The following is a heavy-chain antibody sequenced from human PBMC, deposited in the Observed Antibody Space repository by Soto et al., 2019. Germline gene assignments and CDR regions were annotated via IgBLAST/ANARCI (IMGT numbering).Heavy chain of an antibody. CDR1: GFTFSSYW. J-gene: IGHJ6*02. CDR3: VRRHQIAYCFGVDG. CDR2: INSDGSST. V-gene: IGHV3-74*01. D-gene: IGHD3-16*01. Sequence: EEQLVESGGGLVQPGGSLRLSCAASGFTFSSYWMHWVRQAPGKGLVWVSRINSDGSSTNYADSVKGRFTISRDNAKKTLYRQMNSLRAEDTGVYYCVRRHQIAYCFGVDGWVQGTTVTVSS.